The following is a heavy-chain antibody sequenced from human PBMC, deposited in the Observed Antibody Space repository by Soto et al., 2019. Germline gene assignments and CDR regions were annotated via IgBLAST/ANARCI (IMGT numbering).Heavy chain of an antibody. V-gene: IGHV3-23*01. Sequence: PGGSLRLSCTASGFTFSNYAMSWVRQAPGKGLEWVSTFSSSGGGTYHADSVKGRFTISRDNSKNTLYLQMNSLRAEDTAVYYWAKGPQTRIQLSPYYYYGMDVWGQGTTVTVSS. J-gene: IGHJ6*02. CDR3: AKGPQTRIQLSPYYYYGMDV. CDR2: FSSSGGGT. CDR1: GFTFSNYA. D-gene: IGHD5-18*01.